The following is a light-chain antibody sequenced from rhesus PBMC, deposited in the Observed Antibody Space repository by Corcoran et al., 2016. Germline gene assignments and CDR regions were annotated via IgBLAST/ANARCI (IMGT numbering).Light chain of an antibody. CDR1: QGISNA. V-gene: IGKV1-33*02. CDR2: AAS. J-gene: IGKJ2*01. CDR3: QQGYSTPHS. Sequence: DIQMSQSPSSLSASVGDKVTITCRASQGISNALAWYQQNPGKAPKLLIYAASSLESGVPSRFSGSRSGTDFTLTSSSLKAEDCATYYCQQGYSTPHSFGQGTKVEIK.